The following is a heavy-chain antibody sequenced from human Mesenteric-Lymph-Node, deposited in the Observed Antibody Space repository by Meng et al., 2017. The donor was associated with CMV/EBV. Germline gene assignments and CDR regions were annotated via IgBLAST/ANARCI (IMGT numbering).Heavy chain of an antibody. D-gene: IGHD2-15*01. V-gene: IGHV3-21*04. CDR3: VVGHDSRKVAY. J-gene: IGHJ4*02. CDR1: GFTFSSYS. Sequence: GESLKISCAASGFTFSSYSMNWVRQAPGKGLEWVSSISSSSSYIYYADSVKGRFTISRDSSKNTLYLQMNSLRAEDTALYYCVVGHDSRKVAYWGQGTLVTVSS. CDR2: ISSSSSYI.